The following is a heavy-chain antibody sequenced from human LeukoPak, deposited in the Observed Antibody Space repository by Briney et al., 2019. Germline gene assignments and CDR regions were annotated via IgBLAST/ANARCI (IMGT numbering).Heavy chain of an antibody. CDR3: ARLGYCTNGVCFFDY. Sequence: SETLSLTCTVSGGSISSSGYYWGWVRQPPGRGLEWIGSIYYSGSTYYNSSLKSRVTVSVDTSKNQFSLRLSSVTAADTAVYYCARLGYCTNGVCFFDYWGLGTLVTVSS. V-gene: IGHV4-39*01. J-gene: IGHJ4*02. D-gene: IGHD2-8*01. CDR2: IYYSGST. CDR1: GGSISSSGYY.